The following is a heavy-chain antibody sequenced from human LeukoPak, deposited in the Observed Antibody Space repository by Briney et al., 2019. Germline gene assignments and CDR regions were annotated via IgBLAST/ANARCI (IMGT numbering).Heavy chain of an antibody. V-gene: IGHV3-23*01. CDR3: AKDTAGELGFDI. J-gene: IGHJ3*02. CDR2: ISGSGGGT. CDR1: GFIFSSYA. Sequence: GGSLRLSCPASGFIFSSYAMSWVRQAPGKGLEWVSGISGSGGGTYYADSVKGRFTISRDNSKSTLYLQMNSLRAEDTAVYYCAKDTAGELGFDIWGQGTMVTVSS. D-gene: IGHD1-26*01.